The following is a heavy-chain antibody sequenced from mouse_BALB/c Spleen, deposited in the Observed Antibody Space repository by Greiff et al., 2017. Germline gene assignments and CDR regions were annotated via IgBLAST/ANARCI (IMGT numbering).Heavy chain of an antibody. V-gene: IGHV1-5*01. CDR3: TWLWYFDV. CDR2: IYPGNSDT. CDR1: GYTFTSYW. Sequence: EVQLQQSGTVLARPGASVKMSCKASGYTFTSYWMHWVKQRPGQGLEWIGAIYPGNSDTSYNQKFKGKAKLTAVTSTSTAYMELSSLTNEDSAVYYGTWLWYFDVWGAGTTVTVSS. J-gene: IGHJ1*01.